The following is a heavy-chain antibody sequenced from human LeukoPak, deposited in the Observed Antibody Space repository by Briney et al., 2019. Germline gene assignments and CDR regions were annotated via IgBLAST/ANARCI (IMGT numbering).Heavy chain of an antibody. Sequence: ASVTVSCKASGYTFTSYYMHWVRQAPGQGLEWMGIINPSGGSTSYAQKFQGRVTITRDTSTSTVYMELSSLRSEDTAVYYCARGRVLLWFGEVYYYYGMYVWGKGTTVTVSS. J-gene: IGHJ6*04. CDR2: INPSGGST. D-gene: IGHD3-10*01. V-gene: IGHV1-46*01. CDR1: GYTFTSYY. CDR3: ARGRVLLWFGEVYYYYGMYV.